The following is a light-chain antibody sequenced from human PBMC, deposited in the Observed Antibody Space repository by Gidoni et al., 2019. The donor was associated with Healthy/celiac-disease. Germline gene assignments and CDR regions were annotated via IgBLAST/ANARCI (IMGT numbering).Light chain of an antibody. V-gene: IGKV3-20*01. Sequence: EIGLTQSPGTLSLSPGERATLSCRASQSVSSSYLAWYQQKPGQAPRLLIYGASSTATGIPDSFSGSGSGTDFTLTISRLEPEDFAVYVCQQYGSSPWTFGQGTKVEIK. CDR2: GAS. CDR1: QSVSSSY. J-gene: IGKJ1*01. CDR3: QQYGSSPWT.